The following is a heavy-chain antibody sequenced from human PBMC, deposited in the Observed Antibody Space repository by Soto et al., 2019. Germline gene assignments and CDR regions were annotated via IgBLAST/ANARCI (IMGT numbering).Heavy chain of an antibody. CDR2: IIPILGIA. J-gene: IGHJ5*02. CDR1: GGTFSSYT. CDR3: AREGSSSPRVAP. V-gene: IGHV1-69*04. Sequence: GASVKVSCKASGGTFSSYTISWVRQAPGQGLEWMGRIIPILGIANYAQKFQGRVTITADKSTSTAYMELSSLRSEDTAVYYCAREGSSSPRVAPWGQGTLVTVSS. D-gene: IGHD6-13*01.